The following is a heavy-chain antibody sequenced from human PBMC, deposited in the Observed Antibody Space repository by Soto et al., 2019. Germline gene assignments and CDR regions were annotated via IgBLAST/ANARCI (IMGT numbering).Heavy chain of an antibody. CDR3: ARERDSSSSSYAANNQFDY. CDR2: INHSGST. V-gene: IGHV4-34*01. Sequence: LSLTCAVYGGSFSGYYWSWIRQPPGKGLEWIGEINHSGSTNYNPSLKSRVTISVDTSKNQFSLKLSSVTAADTAVYYCARERDSSSSSYAANNQFDYWGQGTLVTVSS. CDR1: GGSFSGYY. J-gene: IGHJ4*02. D-gene: IGHD6-6*01.